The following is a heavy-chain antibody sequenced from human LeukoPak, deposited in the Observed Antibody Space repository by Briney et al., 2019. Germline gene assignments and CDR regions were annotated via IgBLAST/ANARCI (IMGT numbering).Heavy chain of an antibody. J-gene: IGHJ4*02. D-gene: IGHD5-12*01. CDR3: ARSGDSGYDLYFDY. CDR2: INHSGST. CDR1: GYSISSGYY. Sequence: SETLSLTCTVSGYSISSGYYWSWIRPPPGKGLEWIGGINHSGSTNYNPSLKSRVTISVDTSKNQFSLKLSSVTAADTAVYYCARSGDSGYDLYFDYWGQGTLVTVSS. V-gene: IGHV4-38-2*02.